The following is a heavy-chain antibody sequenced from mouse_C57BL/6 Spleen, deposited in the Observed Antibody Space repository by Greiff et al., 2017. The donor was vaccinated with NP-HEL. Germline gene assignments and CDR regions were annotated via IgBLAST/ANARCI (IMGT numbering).Heavy chain of an antibody. CDR2: IYPGDGDT. D-gene: IGHD2-4*01. Sequence: QVQLQQSGAELVKPGASVKISCKASGYAFSSYWMNWVKQRPGKGLEWIGQIYPGDGDTTYNGKFKGKATLTADKSSSTAYMQLSSLTSEDSAVYFCARGGRLRPLDYWGKGTTLTVSS. CDR1: GYAFSSYW. CDR3: ARGGRLRPLDY. V-gene: IGHV1-80*01. J-gene: IGHJ2*01.